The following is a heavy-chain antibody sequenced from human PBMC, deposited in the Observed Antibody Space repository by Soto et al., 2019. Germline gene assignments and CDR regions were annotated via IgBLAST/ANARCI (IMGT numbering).Heavy chain of an antibody. Sequence: QVQLQESGPGLVKPSQTLSLTCTVSGGSISSGGYYWTWIRQHPGKGLEWIGYNYYSGITYYNPSLSSRVAISLDTSKIQFTLRLGSVTAADTAVYYCARGSSIAGLYYGMDVWGQGTTVTVSS. CDR3: ARGSSIAGLYYGMDV. V-gene: IGHV4-31*03. J-gene: IGHJ6*02. CDR1: GGSISSGGYY. CDR2: NYYSGIT. D-gene: IGHD6-6*01.